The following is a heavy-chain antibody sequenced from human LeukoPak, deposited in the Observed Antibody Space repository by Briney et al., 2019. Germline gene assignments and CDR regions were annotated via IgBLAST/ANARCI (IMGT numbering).Heavy chain of an antibody. CDR2: LNPSGGST. CDR3: ARGSSSGAYYFDY. D-gene: IGHD3-22*01. V-gene: IGHV1-46*01. Sequence: ASVKVSCKASGYTFSNFYMNWVRQDPGQGLEWMGILNPSGGSTRYAQKFQGRVTMTRDTSTSTVYMELSSLRSEDTAVYYCARGSSSGAYYFDYWGQGALVTVSS. CDR1: GYTFSNFY. J-gene: IGHJ4*02.